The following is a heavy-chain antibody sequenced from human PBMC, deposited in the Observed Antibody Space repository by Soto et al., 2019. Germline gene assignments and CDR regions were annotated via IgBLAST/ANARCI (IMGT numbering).Heavy chain of an antibody. CDR2: ITHRGSP. CDR1: GGSFSGYH. CDR3: ARIPRYDYSDPLDF. V-gene: IGHV4-34*01. J-gene: IGHJ4*02. Sequence: SETLSLTCAVYGGSFSGYHWRWIRQPPGRGLDWIGEITHRGSPNYNPSLKSRVTISVDTSKNQFSLNLRSVTAADTAVYYCARIPRYDYSDPLDFWGQGTLVTVSS. D-gene: IGHD4-17*01.